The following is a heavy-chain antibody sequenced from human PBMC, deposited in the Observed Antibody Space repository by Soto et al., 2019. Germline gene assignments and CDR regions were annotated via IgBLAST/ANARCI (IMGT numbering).Heavy chain of an antibody. CDR3: ARDDIPGRAVAIYGMDV. D-gene: IGHD6-19*01. V-gene: IGHV3-33*01. J-gene: IGHJ6*02. CDR2: IWYDGSNK. Sequence: GGSLRLSCAASGFTFSNYGMHWVRQAPGKGLEWVAVIWYDGSNKCYADSVKGRFAISRDNSKNTLYLQMNSLRAEDTAVYYCARDDIPGRAVAIYGMDVWGQGTTVTVSS. CDR1: GFTFSNYG.